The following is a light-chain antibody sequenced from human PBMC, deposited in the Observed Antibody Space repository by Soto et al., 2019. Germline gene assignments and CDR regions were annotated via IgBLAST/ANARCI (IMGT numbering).Light chain of an antibody. V-gene: IGLV2-11*01. J-gene: IGLJ2*01. CDR3: CSYAGSFHVL. CDR2: DVA. Sequence: QSVLTQPRSVSGSPRQSVTISCTGTGSDVGGYNYVSWYQQHPGKAPKLIIYDVAKRPSGVPDRFSGSKSGDTASLTISGLQTEDEADYYCCSYAGSFHVLFGGGTKLTVL. CDR1: GSDVGGYNY.